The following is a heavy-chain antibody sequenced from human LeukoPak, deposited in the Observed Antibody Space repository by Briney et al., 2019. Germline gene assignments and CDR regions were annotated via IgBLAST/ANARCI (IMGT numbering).Heavy chain of an antibody. CDR2: ISSSSGTI. CDR1: GFTFSSYS. CDR3: ARVDYFES. J-gene: IGHJ4*02. Sequence: GGSLRLSCAGSGFTFSSYSMSGVRQAPGKGLEWLSYISSSSGTIYYADSVKGRFTISRDNAKNSLYLQMNSLTDEDTAVYYCARVDYFESWGQGTLVTVSS. V-gene: IGHV3-48*02.